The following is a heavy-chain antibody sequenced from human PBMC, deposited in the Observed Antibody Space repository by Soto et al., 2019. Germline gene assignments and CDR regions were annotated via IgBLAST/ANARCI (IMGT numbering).Heavy chain of an antibody. D-gene: IGHD2-2*01. CDR2: VWSNGINN. V-gene: IGHV3-33*01. CDR1: GFSFSTYG. J-gene: IGHJ5*02. Sequence: QVQLLDSGGGVVQPGTSLRLSCAASGFSFSTYGMHWVRQAPGKGLEWVAVVWSNGINNYYADSVRGRFTISRDNSKSSLYLQMNRLKAEDTAVYYCVRALGYCSSTSCYQDKPGQSWDWFDPWGQGTLVTVSS. CDR3: VRALGYCSSTSCYQDKPGQSWDWFDP.